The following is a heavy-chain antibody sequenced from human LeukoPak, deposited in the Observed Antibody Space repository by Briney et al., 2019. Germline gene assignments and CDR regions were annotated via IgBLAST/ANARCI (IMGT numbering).Heavy chain of an antibody. V-gene: IGHV1-69*04. Sequence: ASVKVSCKASGRTFSSYTIIWVRQAPGQGLEWMGRIIPILGLANYTQKFQGRVTITADKSTSTAYMELSSLRSEDTAVYYCARDWAASIAARHWGQGTLVTVSS. CDR2: IIPILGLA. D-gene: IGHD6-6*01. CDR1: GRTFSSYT. J-gene: IGHJ4*02. CDR3: ARDWAASIAARH.